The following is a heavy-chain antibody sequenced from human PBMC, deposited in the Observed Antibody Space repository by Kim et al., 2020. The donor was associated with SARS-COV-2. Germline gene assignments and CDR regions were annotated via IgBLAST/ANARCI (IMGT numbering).Heavy chain of an antibody. CDR2: ISSSSSYI. Sequence: GGSLRLSCAASGFTFSSYSMNWVRQAPGKGLEWVSSISSSSSYIYYADSVKGRFTISRDNAKNSLYLQMNSLRAEDTAVYYCARERTYSGYDWDYYGMDVWGQGTTVTVSS. CDR1: GFTFSSYS. V-gene: IGHV3-21*01. CDR3: ARERTYSGYDWDYYGMDV. J-gene: IGHJ6*02. D-gene: IGHD5-12*01.